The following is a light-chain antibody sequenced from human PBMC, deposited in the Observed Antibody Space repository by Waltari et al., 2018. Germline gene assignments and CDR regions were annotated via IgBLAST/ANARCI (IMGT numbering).Light chain of an antibody. J-gene: IGLJ2*01. V-gene: IGLV3-25*03. Sequence: SYELTQPPSVSVSPGQTARITCSGDALPKQYAYWYQQKPGQAPVLVIYTDSERPSGIPERFSGSSSGTTVTLTISGVQAEDEADYYCQSADSSGTYRTVVFGGGTKLTVL. CDR1: ALPKQY. CDR2: TDS. CDR3: QSADSSGTYRTVV.